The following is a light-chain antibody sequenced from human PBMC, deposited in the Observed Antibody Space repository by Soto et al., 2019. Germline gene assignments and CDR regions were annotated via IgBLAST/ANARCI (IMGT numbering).Light chain of an antibody. Sequence: EIVMTQSPATLSVSPGERATLSCRASQSVSSNLAWHQQKPGQAPRLLIYGASTRATGIPARFSGSGSGTVFTLTINILEPEDFAVYYCHQYGDSPQTFGQGTKVDIK. J-gene: IGKJ1*01. V-gene: IGKV3-15*01. CDR2: GAS. CDR3: HQYGDSPQT. CDR1: QSVSSN.